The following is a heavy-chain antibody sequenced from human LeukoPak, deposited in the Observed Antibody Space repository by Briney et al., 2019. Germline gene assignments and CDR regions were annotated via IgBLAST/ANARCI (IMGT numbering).Heavy chain of an antibody. Sequence: PGGSLRLSCAASGFTFSSYWMHWVRHAPGRGLVWVSRIHSDEIRTNYADSVTGRFTTSRDNAKNTVYLQMNNLRNEDTAVYYCARGIYGDPVAFDYWGQGTLVTVSS. CDR2: IHSDEIRT. J-gene: IGHJ4*02. D-gene: IGHD4/OR15-4a*01. V-gene: IGHV3-74*01. CDR3: ARGIYGDPVAFDY. CDR1: GFTFSSYW.